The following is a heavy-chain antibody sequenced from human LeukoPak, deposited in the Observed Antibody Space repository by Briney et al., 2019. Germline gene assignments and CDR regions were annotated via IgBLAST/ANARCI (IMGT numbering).Heavy chain of an antibody. CDR2: IDIYSTKT. J-gene: IGHJ4*01. V-gene: IGHV3-23*05. D-gene: IGHD1-1*01. CDR1: GFTFSTYA. CDR3: ARGWKADF. Sequence: GGSLRLSCATSGFTFSTYAMTWVRQAPGKGLEWVSAIDIYSTKTNYADSVKGRFTISRDNSKNTLFLQMNSPRGEDTAIYYCARGWKADFWGHGTLVTVSS.